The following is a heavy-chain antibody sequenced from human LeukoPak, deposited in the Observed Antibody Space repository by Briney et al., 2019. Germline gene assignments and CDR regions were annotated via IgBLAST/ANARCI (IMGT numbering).Heavy chain of an antibody. J-gene: IGHJ4*02. CDR1: GYNVVGYY. CDR3: GRDWELRFHQGGLDY. V-gene: IGHV1-2*06. Sequence: ASVKVSCKASGYNVVGYYIHWVRQAPGQGLEWMGRINPRDGETSFAQKFQGRVTMTSDMSISTAYMELSGLRYDDTAVYYCGRDWELRFHQGGLDYWGQGALVTVSS. D-gene: IGHD3-3*01. CDR2: INPRDGET.